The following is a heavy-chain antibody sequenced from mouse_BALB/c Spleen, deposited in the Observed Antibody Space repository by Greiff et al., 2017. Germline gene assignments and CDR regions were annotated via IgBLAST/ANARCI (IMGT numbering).Heavy chain of an antibody. CDR2: ISDGGSYT. CDR3: ARDGGGAWFAY. Sequence: EVKLVESGGGLVQPGGSLKLSCAASGFTFSDYYMYWVRQTPEKRLEWVATISDGGSYTYYPDSVKGRFTISRDNAKNNLYLQMSSLKSEDTAMYYCARDGGGAWFAYWGQGTLVTVSA. CDR1: GFTFSDYY. J-gene: IGHJ3*01. V-gene: IGHV5-4*02.